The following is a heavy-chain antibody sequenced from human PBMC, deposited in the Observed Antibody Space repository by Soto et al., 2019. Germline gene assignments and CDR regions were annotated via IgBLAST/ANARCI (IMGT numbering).Heavy chain of an antibody. V-gene: IGHV1-69*13. CDR3: AREGGRKQQLALS. J-gene: IGHJ5*02. D-gene: IGHD6-13*01. CDR2: IIPIFGTA. Sequence: EASVKVSCKASGGTFSSYAISWVREAPGQGLEWMGGIIPIFGTANYAQKFQGRVTITADESTSTAYMELSSLRSEDTAVYYCAREGGRKQQLALSWGQGTLVTVSS. CDR1: GGTFSSYA.